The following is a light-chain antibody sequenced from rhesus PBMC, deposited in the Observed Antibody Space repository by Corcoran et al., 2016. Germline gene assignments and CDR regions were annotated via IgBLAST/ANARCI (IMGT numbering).Light chain of an antibody. V-gene: IGKV1-32*02. J-gene: IGKJ1*01. CDR3: QQGNSNPRT. Sequence: DIQMSQSPSSLSASVGDSVTITCRATQGIGSYLNWYQQKPGKAPKLLIDYANNLPSGVPSRFSGSGSGTEFTLTISSLQPEDFVTYYCQQGNSNPRTFGQGTKVEIK. CDR1: QGIGSY. CDR2: YAN.